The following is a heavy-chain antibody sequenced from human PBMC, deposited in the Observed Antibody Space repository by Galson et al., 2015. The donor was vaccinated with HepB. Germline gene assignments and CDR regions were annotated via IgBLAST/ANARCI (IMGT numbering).Heavy chain of an antibody. D-gene: IGHD1-1*01. CDR1: GDSVSSNRVT. Sequence: AISGDSVSSNRVTWNWIRQPPSRGLEWLGRTYYRSKWSNDYAVSVKSRISINPDTSKNQFSLHLNSVTPEDTAVYYCARALDVYFDYWGQGNLVTVSS. V-gene: IGHV6-1*01. J-gene: IGHJ4*02. CDR2: TYYRSKWSN. CDR3: ARALDVYFDY.